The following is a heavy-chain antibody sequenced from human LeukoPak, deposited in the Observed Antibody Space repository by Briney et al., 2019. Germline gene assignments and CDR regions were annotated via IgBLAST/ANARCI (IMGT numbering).Heavy chain of an antibody. V-gene: IGHV4-59*01. CDR2: IYYSGST. J-gene: IGHJ5*02. CDR3: ARVLGIAATSGWFDP. D-gene: IGHD6-13*01. Sequence: KPSETLSLTCTVSGGSISSYYWSWIRQPPGKGLEWIGYIYYSGSTNYNPSLKSRVTISVDTSKNQFSLKLSSVTAADTAVYYCARVLGIAATSGWFDPWGQGTLVTVSS. CDR1: GGSISSYY.